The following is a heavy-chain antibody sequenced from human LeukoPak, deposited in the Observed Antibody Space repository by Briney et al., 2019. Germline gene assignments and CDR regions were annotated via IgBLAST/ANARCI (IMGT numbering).Heavy chain of an antibody. CDR1: GFTVSSNY. CDR3: ARDRGGYYGSGSYGTDY. D-gene: IGHD3-10*01. CDR2: IYSGGST. Sequence: GGSLRLSCAASGFTVSSNYMSWVRQAPGKGLEWVSVIYSGGSTYYADSVKGRFTIPRDNSKNTLYLQMNSLRAEDTAVYYCARDRGGYYGSGSYGTDYWGQGTLVTVSS. J-gene: IGHJ4*02. V-gene: IGHV3-66*01.